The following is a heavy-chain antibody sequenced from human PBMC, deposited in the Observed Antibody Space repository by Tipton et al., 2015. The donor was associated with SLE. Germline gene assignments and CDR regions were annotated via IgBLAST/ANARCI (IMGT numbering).Heavy chain of an antibody. CDR1: GGSFSGYC. D-gene: IGHD3-16*01. CDR3: ARDGGTSPRGYFDL. CDR2: IYTSGST. Sequence: LRLSCAVYGGSFSGYCWSWIRQTPGKGLEWIGHIYTSGSTNYNPSLKSRVTISVDTSNNQFSLKLSSVTAADTAVYYCARDGGTSPRGYFDLWGRGTLVTVSS. J-gene: IGHJ2*01. V-gene: IGHV4-4*08.